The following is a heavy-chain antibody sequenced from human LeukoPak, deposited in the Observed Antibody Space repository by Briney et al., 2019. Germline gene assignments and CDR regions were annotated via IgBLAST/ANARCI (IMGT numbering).Heavy chain of an antibody. V-gene: IGHV4-4*07. Sequence: ASETLSLTCTVSGGSISSYYWSWIRQPAGKGLEWIGRIYTSGSTNYNPSLKSRVTMSLDTSKNQFSLKLSSVTAADTAVYYCAREGPELLWFGEAYDAFDIGGQGTMVSVSS. J-gene: IGHJ3*02. CDR1: GGSISSYY. D-gene: IGHD3-10*01. CDR3: AREGPELLWFGEAYDAFDI. CDR2: IYTSGST.